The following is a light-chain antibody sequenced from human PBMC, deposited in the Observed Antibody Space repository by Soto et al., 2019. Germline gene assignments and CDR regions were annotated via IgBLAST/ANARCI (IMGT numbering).Light chain of an antibody. CDR2: XVS. V-gene: IGLV2-14*03. CDR1: XIGNYNY. J-gene: IGLJ3*02. CDR3: NSYTSISTWV. Sequence: XIGNYNYVSWFQQHPGKAPKVIIXXVSNRPSGISDRFSGSKSGNTASLTISGLQAEDEADYYCNSYTSISTWVFGGGTKVTVL.